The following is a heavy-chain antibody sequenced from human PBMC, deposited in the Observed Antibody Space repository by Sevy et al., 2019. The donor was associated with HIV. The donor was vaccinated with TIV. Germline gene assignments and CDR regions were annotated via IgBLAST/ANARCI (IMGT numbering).Heavy chain of an antibody. Sequence: SGSTLVKPTQTLTLTCTFSGFSLSTSGVGVGWIRQPPGKALEWLALIYWDDNKRYSPSLKSRITITKDTSKNQVVLTMTNMDPVDTATYYCARADYGDYVGYFQHWGQGTLVTVSS. D-gene: IGHD4-17*01. V-gene: IGHV2-5*02. CDR3: ARADYGDYVGYFQH. CDR1: GFSLSTSGVG. J-gene: IGHJ1*01. CDR2: IYWDDNK.